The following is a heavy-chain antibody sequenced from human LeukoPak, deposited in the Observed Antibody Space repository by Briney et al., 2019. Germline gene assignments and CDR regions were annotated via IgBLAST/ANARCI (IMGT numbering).Heavy chain of an antibody. V-gene: IGHV3-66*02. J-gene: IGHJ5*02. D-gene: IGHD3-10*01. CDR1: GFTVSSNY. CDR2: IYSGGST. CDR3: ARVAGDTMVRGVIDWFDP. Sequence: GALRLSCAASGFTVSSNYMSWVRQAPGKGLEWVSVIYSGGSTYYADSVKGRFTISRDNSKNTLYLQMNSLRAEDTAVYYCARVAGDTMVRGVIDWFDPWGQGTLVTVSS.